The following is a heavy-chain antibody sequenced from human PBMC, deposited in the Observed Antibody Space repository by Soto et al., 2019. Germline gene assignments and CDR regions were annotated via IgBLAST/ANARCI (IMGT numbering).Heavy chain of an antibody. D-gene: IGHD3-10*01. Sequence: SETLSLTCAVSGGSISSSNWWSWVRQPPGKGLEWIGEIYHSGSTNYNPSLKSRVTISVDKSKNQFSLKLSSVTAADTAVYYCARVLPSADFYYGMDVWGQGTTVTVSS. J-gene: IGHJ6*02. CDR1: GGSISSSNW. CDR3: ARVLPSADFYYGMDV. CDR2: IYHSGST. V-gene: IGHV4-4*02.